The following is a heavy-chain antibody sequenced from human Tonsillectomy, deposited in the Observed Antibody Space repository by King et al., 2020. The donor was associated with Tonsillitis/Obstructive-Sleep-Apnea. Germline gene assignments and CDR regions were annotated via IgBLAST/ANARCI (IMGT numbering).Heavy chain of an antibody. J-gene: IGHJ4*02. D-gene: IGHD2-15*01. CDR1: GFTFSTYT. CDR3: AKDFGRVSLGRSY. V-gene: IGHV3-23*04. Sequence: VQLVESGGDLVQPGGSLRLSCAASGFTFSTYTMSWVRQAPGKGLEWVSTIDGSGLSTYYADPVKGRFTISRDNSKNTLYLQMNSLRVADTAVYYCAKDFGRVSLGRSYWGQGTLVTVSA. CDR2: IDGSGLST.